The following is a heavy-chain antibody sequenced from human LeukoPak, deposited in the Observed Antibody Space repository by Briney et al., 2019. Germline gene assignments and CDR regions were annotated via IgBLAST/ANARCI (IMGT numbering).Heavy chain of an antibody. J-gene: IGHJ4*02. V-gene: IGHV1-18*01. CDR2: ISAYNGNT. CDR1: GYTFTSYG. Sequence: ASVKVSCKASGYTFTSYGISWVRQAPGQGLEWMGWISAYNGNTNYAQKLQGRVTMATDTSTSTAYMELRSLRSDDTAVYYCARALRFLEWLSYWGQGTLVTVSS. D-gene: IGHD3-3*01. CDR3: ARALRFLEWLSY.